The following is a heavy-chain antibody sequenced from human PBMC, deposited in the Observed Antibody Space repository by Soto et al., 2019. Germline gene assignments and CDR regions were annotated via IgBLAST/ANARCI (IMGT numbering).Heavy chain of an antibody. D-gene: IGHD2-2*01. CDR1: GGSFSGYY. J-gene: IGHJ6*02. CDR2: INHSGST. CDR3: ARGRDYITSHRMDV. Sequence: QVQLQQWGAGLLKPSETLSLTCAVYGGSFSGYYWSWIRQPPGKGLEWIGEINHSGSTNYNPSLKSRVTISVDTSKNQFSLKLSSVTAADTAVYYCARGRDYITSHRMDVWGQGTTVTVSS. V-gene: IGHV4-34*01.